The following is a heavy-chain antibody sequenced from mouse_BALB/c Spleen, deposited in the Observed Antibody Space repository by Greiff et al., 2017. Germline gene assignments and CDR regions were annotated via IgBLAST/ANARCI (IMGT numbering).Heavy chain of an antibody. CDR2: ILPGSGST. CDR1: GYTFSSYW. CDR3: ARCWDYYAMDY. D-gene: IGHD4-1*01. V-gene: IGHV1-9*01. J-gene: IGHJ4*01. Sequence: QVQLKESGAELMKPGASVKISCKATGYTFSSYWIEWVKQRPGHGLEWIGEILPGSGSTNYNEKFKGKAPFTADTSSNTAYMQLSSLTSEDSAVYYCARCWDYYAMDYWGQGTSVTVSS.